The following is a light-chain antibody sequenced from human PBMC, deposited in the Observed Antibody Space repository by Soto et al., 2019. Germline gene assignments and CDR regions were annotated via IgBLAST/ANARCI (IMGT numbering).Light chain of an antibody. CDR2: GAS. J-gene: IGKJ5*01. V-gene: IGKV3D-20*02. CDR3: QQRHMWPIT. Sequence: IVLTQSPGTLSLSPGEKATLSCRASQSVSSAFLAWYQQKPGQAPRLLIFGASHRAPDIPDRFSGSGSGTDFTLTISSLEPEDSAVYYCQQRHMWPITFGQGTRLEIK. CDR1: QSVSSAF.